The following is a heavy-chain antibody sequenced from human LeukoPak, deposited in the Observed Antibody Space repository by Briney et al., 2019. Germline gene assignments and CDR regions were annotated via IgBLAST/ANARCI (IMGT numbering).Heavy chain of an antibody. J-gene: IGHJ4*02. CDR3: ARESSSNPLFPQSTLDY. CDR1: GFTFSSFW. D-gene: IGHD6-6*01. Sequence: PGGSLRLSCAASGFTFSSFWMSWVRQAPGKGLAWVANIKQDGSEKYFVDSVKGRFTISRDNSKNTLYLQMNSLRAEDTAVYHCARESSSNPLFPQSTLDYWGQGTLVTVSS. CDR2: IKQDGSEK. V-gene: IGHV3-7*03.